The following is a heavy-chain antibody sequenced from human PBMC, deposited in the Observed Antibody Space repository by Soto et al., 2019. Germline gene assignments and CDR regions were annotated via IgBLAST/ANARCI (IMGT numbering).Heavy chain of an antibody. D-gene: IGHD2-21*02. V-gene: IGHV4-59*01. J-gene: IGHJ6*02. Sequence: SETLSLTCTVSGGSISRYYWSLIRQPPGKGLEWIGYMYNTGSTVYNPSFKSRVTISVDTSKNQFSLKLNSVTAADTAVYYCARDLWGYCGTDCYPLDVWGQGTTVTVSS. CDR3: ARDLWGYCGTDCYPLDV. CDR2: MYNTGST. CDR1: GGSISRYY.